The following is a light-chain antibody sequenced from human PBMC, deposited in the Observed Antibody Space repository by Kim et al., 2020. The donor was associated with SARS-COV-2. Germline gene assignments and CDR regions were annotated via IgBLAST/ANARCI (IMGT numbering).Light chain of an antibody. CDR1: SLRSYY. CDR2: GKN. CDR3: NSRDSSGNHRGV. V-gene: IGLV3-19*01. Sequence: LGQTVRITCQGDSLRSYYASWYQQKPGQAPVLVIYGKNNRPSGIPDRFSGSSSGNTASLTITGAQAEDEADYYCNSRDSSGNHRGVFGTGAKVTVL. J-gene: IGLJ1*01.